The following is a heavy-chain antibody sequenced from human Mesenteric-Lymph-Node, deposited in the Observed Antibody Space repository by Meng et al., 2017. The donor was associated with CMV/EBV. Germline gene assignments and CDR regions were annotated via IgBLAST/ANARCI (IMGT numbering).Heavy chain of an antibody. CDR1: GGSISSYY. CDR3: ARDYRNSYDNWFDP. D-gene: IGHD3-16*01. J-gene: IGHJ5*02. CDR2: IYYSGST. Sequence: SETLSLTCTVSGGSISSYYWSWIRQPPGKGLEWIGYIYYSGSTNYNPSLKSRVTISVDTSKNQFSLKLSSVTAADTAVYYCARDYRNSYDNWFDPWGQGTLVTVSS. V-gene: IGHV4-59*01.